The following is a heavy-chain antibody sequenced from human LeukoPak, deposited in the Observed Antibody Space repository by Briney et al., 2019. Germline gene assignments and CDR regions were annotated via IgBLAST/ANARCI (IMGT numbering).Heavy chain of an antibody. CDR1: GFTFSSYG. CDR2: ISSSGSTI. V-gene: IGHV3-48*01. D-gene: IGHD4/OR15-4a*01. Sequence: GGSLRLSCAASGFTFSSYGMHWIRQAPGKGLEWVSYISSSGSTIYYADSVKGRFTISRDNSKNTLYLQMNSLRAEDTAVYYCARERGAVGWFDPWGQGTLVTVSS. CDR3: ARERGAVGWFDP. J-gene: IGHJ5*02.